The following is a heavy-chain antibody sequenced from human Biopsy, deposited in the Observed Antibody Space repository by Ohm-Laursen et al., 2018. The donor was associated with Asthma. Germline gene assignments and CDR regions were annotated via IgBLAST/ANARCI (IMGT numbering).Heavy chain of an antibody. CDR2: LIPVLGTA. CDR3: ARGGGAHFQH. CDR1: GDSLGSFINYA. Sequence: SVKVSCKASGDSLGSFINYAISWVRQAPRQGLEWMGGLIPVLGTADYAPMFEGRVTITADESTSTAYMELSSLRSEDTAVYYCARGGGAHFQHWGQGTLVTVSS. J-gene: IGHJ1*01. V-gene: IGHV1-69*13. D-gene: IGHD2-21*01.